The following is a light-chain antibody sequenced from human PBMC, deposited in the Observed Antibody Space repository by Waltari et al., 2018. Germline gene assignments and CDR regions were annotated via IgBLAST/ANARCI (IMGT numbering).Light chain of an antibody. CDR2: SND. J-gene: IGLJ3*02. CDR1: NSNIGINT. Sequence: QSVLTQPPSASGTPGQRVTISCSGSNSNIGINTVNWYQRVPGTAPKLLIYSNDQRPSGVPDRFSASKSGTSASLAISGLQAEDEADYYCATWDDRLTGVVFGGVVFGGGTKVTVL. V-gene: IGLV1-44*01. CDR3: ATWDDRLTGVVFGGVV.